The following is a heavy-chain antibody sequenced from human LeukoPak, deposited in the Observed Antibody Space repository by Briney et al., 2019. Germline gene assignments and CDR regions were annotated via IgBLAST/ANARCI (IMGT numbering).Heavy chain of an antibody. J-gene: IGHJ4*02. V-gene: IGHV3-30*18. Sequence: PGGSLRLSCAASRLTFSSYNMNWVRQAPGKGLEWVAVVSYDGSKKYYADSVRGRFTISRDNSKSTMFVQMNSLRPEDTAVYYCAKAVDTPSPMGLLDSGWGPGTLVIVSS. D-gene: IGHD5-18*01. CDR1: RLTFSSYN. CDR3: AKAVDTPSPMGLLDSG. CDR2: VSYDGSKK.